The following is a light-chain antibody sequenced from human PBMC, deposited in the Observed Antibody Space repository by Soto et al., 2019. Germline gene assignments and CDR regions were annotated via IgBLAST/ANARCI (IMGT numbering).Light chain of an antibody. V-gene: IGKV4-1*01. CDR2: GAS. J-gene: IGKJ1*01. CDR1: QSVLYTSNNKNY. Sequence: DIVMTQCPGSLTVSLGERATINCTSSQSVLYTSNNKNYVAWYQQKPGQPPKLLIYGASTRESGVPDRFSGSGSGTDFTFTVSSLQAEDAAVYYCQQYYTTPQTFGPGTKVEIK. CDR3: QQYYTTPQT.